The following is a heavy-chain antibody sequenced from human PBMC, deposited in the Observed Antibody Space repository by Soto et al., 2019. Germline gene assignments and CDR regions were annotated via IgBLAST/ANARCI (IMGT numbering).Heavy chain of an antibody. D-gene: IGHD7-27*01. CDR2: ISYDGSNK. CDR1: GFTFSSYA. V-gene: IGHV3-30-3*01. J-gene: IGHJ6*02. CDR3: ARDRTGVDYYYGMDV. Sequence: GGSLRLSCAASGFTFSSYAMHWVRQAPGKGLEWVAVISYDGSNKYYADSVKGRFTISRDNSKNTLYLQMDSLRAEDTAVYYCARDRTGVDYYYGMDVWGQGTTVTVSS.